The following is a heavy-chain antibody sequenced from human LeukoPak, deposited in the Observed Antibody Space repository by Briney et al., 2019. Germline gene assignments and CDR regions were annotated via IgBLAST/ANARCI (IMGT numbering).Heavy chain of an antibody. Sequence: SETLSLTCTVSGASIRSGDYYWSWIRQPPGKGLEWIGYIYDSGSTYYNPSLKSRITISVDTSENRFSLKLSSVTATDTAVYYCARDCSGGSCYGAFDIWSQGTMVTVSS. CDR2: IYDSGST. CDR1: GASIRSGDYY. J-gene: IGHJ3*02. V-gene: IGHV4-30-4*01. CDR3: ARDCSGGSCYGAFDI. D-gene: IGHD2-15*01.